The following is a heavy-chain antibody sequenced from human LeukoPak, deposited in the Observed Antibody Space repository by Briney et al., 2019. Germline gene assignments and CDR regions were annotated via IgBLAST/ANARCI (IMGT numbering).Heavy chain of an antibody. D-gene: IGHD2-21*02. CDR3: ARDPQTETYFDY. CDR1: GFTFSDYY. V-gene: IGHV3-11*06. J-gene: IGHJ4*02. CDR2: ISSSSSYI. Sequence: PGGSLRLSCAASGFTFSDYYMSWIRQAPGKGLEWVSYISSSSSYIDYADSVKGRSTISRDNAQNSLYLQMNSLRAEDTAEYYCARDPQTETYFDYWGQGTLVSVSS.